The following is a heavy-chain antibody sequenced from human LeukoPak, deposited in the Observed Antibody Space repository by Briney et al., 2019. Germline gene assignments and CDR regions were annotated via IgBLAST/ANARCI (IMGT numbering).Heavy chain of an antibody. Sequence: GGSLRLSCAASGFTVSSNYMSWVRQAPGKGLEWVSAISGSGGSTYYADSVKGRFTISRDNSKNTLYLQMNSLRAEDTAVYYCAKYYDFVVRYFDYWGQGTLVTVSS. CDR1: GFTVSSNY. D-gene: IGHD3-3*01. CDR2: ISGSGGST. J-gene: IGHJ4*02. V-gene: IGHV3-23*01. CDR3: AKYYDFVVRYFDY.